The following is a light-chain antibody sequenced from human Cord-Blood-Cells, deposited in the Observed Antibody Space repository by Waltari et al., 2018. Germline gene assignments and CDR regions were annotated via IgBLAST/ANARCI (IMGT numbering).Light chain of an antibody. CDR3: QQSYSTPWT. J-gene: IGKJ1*01. CDR1: PSISSY. V-gene: IGKV1-39*01. CDR2: AAS. Sequence: DIQLTQSPSSLSASDRDRVTITCRASPSISSYLNWYQQKPGKAPKLLIYAASSLQSGVPSRVSGSGSGTEFTLTISSLQPEDVATYYCQQSYSTPWTFGQGAKVEIK.